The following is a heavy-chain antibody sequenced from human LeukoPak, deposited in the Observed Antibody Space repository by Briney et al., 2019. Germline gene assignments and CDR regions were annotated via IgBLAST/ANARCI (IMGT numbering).Heavy chain of an antibody. CDR1: GFTFSSYA. CDR3: ANDRGYCSDDSCTF. CDR2: ISGSGGST. J-gene: IGHJ4*02. Sequence: GGSLRLSCAASGFTFSSYAMSWVRQAPGKGLEWVSAISGSGGSTYYADSVKGRFTISRDNSKNTLYLQMNSLRAEDTAVYYCANDRGYCSDDSCTFWGQGTLVTVSS. D-gene: IGHD2-15*01. V-gene: IGHV3-23*01.